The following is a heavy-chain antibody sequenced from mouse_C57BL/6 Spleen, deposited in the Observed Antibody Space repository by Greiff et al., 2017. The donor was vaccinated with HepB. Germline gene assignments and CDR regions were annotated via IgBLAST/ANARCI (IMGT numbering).Heavy chain of an antibody. V-gene: IGHV5-6*01. CDR3: ARYPGGRYFDV. J-gene: IGHJ1*03. CDR2: ISSGGSYT. CDR1: GFTFSSYG. D-gene: IGHD1-1*02. Sequence: VQLKESGGDLVKPGGSLKLSCAASGFTFSSYGMSWVRQTPDKRLEWVATISSGGSYTYYPDSVKGRFTISRDNAKNTLYLQMSSLKSEDTAMYYCARYPGGRYFDVWGTGTTVTVSS.